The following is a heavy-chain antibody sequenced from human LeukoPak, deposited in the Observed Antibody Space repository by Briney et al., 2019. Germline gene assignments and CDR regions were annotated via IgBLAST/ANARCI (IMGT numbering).Heavy chain of an antibody. CDR2: FYHSGMT. D-gene: IGHD2-2*01. Sequence: SETLSLTCTVSGGSISSDSYWGWIRQAPGKGLEWIGSFYHSGMTFYNPSLSTRVTVSLDTSKKHFSLNLSSVTAADTAVYYCARSTAVPRSFDVWGQGTLVTVSS. J-gene: IGHJ3*01. CDR3: ARSTAVPRSFDV. CDR1: GGSISSDSY. V-gene: IGHV4-38-2*02.